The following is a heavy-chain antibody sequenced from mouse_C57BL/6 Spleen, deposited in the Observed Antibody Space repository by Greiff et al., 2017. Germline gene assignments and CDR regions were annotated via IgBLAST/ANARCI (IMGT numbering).Heavy chain of an antibody. D-gene: IGHD2-5*01. CDR2: INPSSGYT. V-gene: IGHV1-4*01. J-gene: IGHJ4*01. CDR3: ARRDSNFYAMDY. CDR1: GYTFTSYT. Sequence: QVQLQQSGAELARPGASVKMSCKASGYTFTSYTMHWVKQRPGQGLEWIGYINPSSGYTKYNQKFKDKATLTSDKSSSTAYMQLSSLTSEDSAVYYCARRDSNFYAMDYWGQGTSVTVSS.